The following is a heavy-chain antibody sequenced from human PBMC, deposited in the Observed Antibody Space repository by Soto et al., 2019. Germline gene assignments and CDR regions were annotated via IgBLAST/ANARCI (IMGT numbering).Heavy chain of an antibody. V-gene: IGHV3-11*01. CDR3: ARSDCTGAYCYSWPFNYGVDV. CDR1: GFTFSDYY. J-gene: IGHJ6*02. D-gene: IGHD2-21*02. Sequence: GALRLSCATSGFTFSDYYMSWIRQGPGKGLEGGSYISSSGSTIYYADSVKGRFTISRDNAKNSLYLQMNSLRAEDTAVYYCARSDCTGAYCYSWPFNYGVDVWGQGTTVTVSS. CDR2: ISSSGSTI.